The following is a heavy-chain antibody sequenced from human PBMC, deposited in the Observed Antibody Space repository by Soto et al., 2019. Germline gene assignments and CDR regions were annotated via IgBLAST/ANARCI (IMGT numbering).Heavy chain of an antibody. CDR3: ARRVRLRYYYYGMDG. Sequence: GESLKISCKGSGYSFTSYWIGWVRQMPGKGLEWMGIIYPGDSDTRYSPSFQGQVTISADKSISTAYLQWSSLKASDTAMYYCARRVRLRYYYYGMDGWGQGTTVTVSS. J-gene: IGHJ6*02. CDR2: IYPGDSDT. D-gene: IGHD6-25*01. V-gene: IGHV5-51*01. CDR1: GYSFTSYW.